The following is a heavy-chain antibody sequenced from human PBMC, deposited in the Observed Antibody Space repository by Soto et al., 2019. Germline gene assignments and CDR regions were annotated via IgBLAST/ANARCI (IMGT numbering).Heavy chain of an antibody. V-gene: IGHV4-59*01. D-gene: IGHD6-19*01. CDR2: IYYSGST. CDR1: GGSISSYY. J-gene: IGHJ5*02. Sequence: SETLSLTCTVSGGSISSYYWSWIRQPPGKGLEWIGYIYYSGSTNYNPSLKSRVTISVDTSKNQFSLKLSSVTAADTAVYYCARDGGSSGWYVPWFDPWGPGTPVTVSS. CDR3: ARDGGSSGWYVPWFDP.